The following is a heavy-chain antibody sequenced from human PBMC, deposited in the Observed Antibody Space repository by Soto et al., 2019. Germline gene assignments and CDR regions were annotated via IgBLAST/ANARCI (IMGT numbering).Heavy chain of an antibody. Sequence: PGGSLRLSCAASGFTFSSYWMSWVRQAPGKGLEWVANIKQDGSEKYYVDSVKGRFTISRDNAKNSLYLQMNSLRAEDTAVYYCAREGLVAVAGKGYYYYGMDVWGQGTTVTVSS. CDR2: IKQDGSEK. CDR1: GFTFSSYW. D-gene: IGHD6-19*01. V-gene: IGHV3-7*01. CDR3: AREGLVAVAGKGYYYYGMDV. J-gene: IGHJ6*02.